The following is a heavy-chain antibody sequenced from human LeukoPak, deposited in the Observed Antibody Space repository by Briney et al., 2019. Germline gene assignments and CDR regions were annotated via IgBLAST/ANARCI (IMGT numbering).Heavy chain of an antibody. Sequence: GASVKVSCKAPGYTFTAYYIHWVRQAPGQGLEWMGWINPNSGGTNYAQNFQGRVTMTSDTSTYTTHMELSRLRSDDTAVYYCARSDVVVVTATTHFDYWGQGTLVTVSS. CDR3: ARSDVVVVTATTHFDY. V-gene: IGHV1-2*02. CDR2: INPNSGGT. D-gene: IGHD2-15*01. J-gene: IGHJ4*02. CDR1: GYTFTAYY.